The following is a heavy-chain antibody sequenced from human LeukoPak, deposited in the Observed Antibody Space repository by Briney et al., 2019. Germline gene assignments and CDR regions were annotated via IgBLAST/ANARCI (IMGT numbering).Heavy chain of an antibody. Sequence: ASVKVSCKASGYIFTSYAMHWVRQAPGQRLEWMGWINGGKGNIKYSQKFQGRVTTSKDTSARTAYMELSSLRSEDTAVYYCARSRTDDYGDWWWFDPWGQGTLVTVSS. CDR2: INGGKGNI. CDR3: ARSRTDDYGDWWWFDP. CDR1: GYIFTSYA. D-gene: IGHD4-17*01. J-gene: IGHJ5*02. V-gene: IGHV1-3*01.